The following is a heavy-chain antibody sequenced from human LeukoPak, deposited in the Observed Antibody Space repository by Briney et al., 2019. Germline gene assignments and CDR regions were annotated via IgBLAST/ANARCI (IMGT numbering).Heavy chain of an antibody. J-gene: IGHJ6*02. CDR1: GFTFSSHS. Sequence: GSLRLSCAASGFTFSSHSMNWVRQAPGKGLEWVSSISSSSYIYYTDSVKGRFTISRDNAKNSLCLQMNSLRAEDTAVYYCARTSSSTSGPDVWGQGTTVTVSS. D-gene: IGHD2-2*01. CDR3: ARTSSSTSGPDV. V-gene: IGHV3-21*01. CDR2: ISSSSYI.